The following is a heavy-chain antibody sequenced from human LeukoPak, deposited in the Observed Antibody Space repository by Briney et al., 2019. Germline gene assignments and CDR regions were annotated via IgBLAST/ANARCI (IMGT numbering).Heavy chain of an antibody. CDR2: IYSGGST. V-gene: IGHV3-53*01. CDR3: TRGGSGYSFDY. CDR1: GFTVSSNY. J-gene: IGHJ4*02. Sequence: GGSLRLSCAASGFTVSSNYMSWVRQAPGKGLEWVSVIYSGGSTYYADSVKGRFTISRDNSKNTLYLQMNSLRAEDTAVYYCTRGGSGYSFDYWGQGTLVTVSS. D-gene: IGHD6-19*01.